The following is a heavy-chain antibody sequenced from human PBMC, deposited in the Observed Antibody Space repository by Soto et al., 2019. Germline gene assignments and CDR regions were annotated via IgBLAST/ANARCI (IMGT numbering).Heavy chain of an antibody. D-gene: IGHD3-22*01. Sequence: ASVKVSCKASGYTFTSYDINWVRQGTGQGLEWMGWMNPNSGKTGYAQKYQGRVTMTRNTSISTAYIELSSLRSEDMAVYYCSRGGYYYDSSGYPEDAFDIWGQGTMVTVSS. V-gene: IGHV1-8*01. CDR2: MNPNSGKT. J-gene: IGHJ3*02. CDR3: SRGGYYYDSSGYPEDAFDI. CDR1: GYTFTSYD.